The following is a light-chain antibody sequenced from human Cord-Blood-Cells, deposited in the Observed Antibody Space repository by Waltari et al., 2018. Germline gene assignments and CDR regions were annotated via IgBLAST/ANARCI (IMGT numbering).Light chain of an antibody. Sequence: QSALTQPASVSGSPGQSITISCTGTSSDVGGYNYVSWYQQHPGKAPKLMIYEVSNRPSGVSKRFPGTKSGKPASLTISGLQADDEADYYCSSYTSSSTPVVFGGGTKLTVL. V-gene: IGLV2-14*01. CDR2: EVS. CDR1: SSDVGGYNY. J-gene: IGLJ2*01. CDR3: SSYTSSSTPVV.